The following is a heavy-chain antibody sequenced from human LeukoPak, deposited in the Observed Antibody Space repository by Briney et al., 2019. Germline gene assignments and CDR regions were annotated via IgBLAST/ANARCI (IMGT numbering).Heavy chain of an antibody. J-gene: IGHJ5*02. CDR2: ISPYNSNT. D-gene: IGHD4-11*01. Sequence: ASVKVSCKASGYTFTSFGISWVRQAPGQGLGWMGWISPYNSNTNYAQKLQGRVTMTTDTSTSTAYMELRSLRSDDTAVYYCARGGSDYRNPPPNWFDPWGRGTLVTASS. V-gene: IGHV1-18*01. CDR1: GYTFTSFG. CDR3: ARGGSDYRNPPPNWFDP.